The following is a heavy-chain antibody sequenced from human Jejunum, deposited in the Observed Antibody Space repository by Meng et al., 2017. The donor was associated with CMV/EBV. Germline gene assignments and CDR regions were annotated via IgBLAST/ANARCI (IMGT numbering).Heavy chain of an antibody. V-gene: IGHV5-51*01. J-gene: IGHJ4*02. CDR3: ARQGCTTTSCHTIES. CDR2: INPVDAET. CDR1: GYTFISSW. D-gene: IGHD2-2*02. Sequence: SGYTFISSWIRWVRQRPGKGLELVGIINPVDAETRYRQSFQGQVAISVDKSITTAYLQWNSLKASDSAMYYCARQGCTTTSCHTIESWGQGTLVTVSS.